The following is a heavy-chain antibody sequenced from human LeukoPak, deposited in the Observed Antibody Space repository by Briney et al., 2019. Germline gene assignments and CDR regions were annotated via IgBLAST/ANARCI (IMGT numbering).Heavy chain of an antibody. D-gene: IGHD3-10*01. CDR3: ARDPYYTDFSPTLDY. V-gene: IGHV4-34*01. Sequence: PSETLSLTCTVSGGSISSYYWSWIRQPPGKGLEWIGEINHSGSTNYNPSLKSRVTISVDTSKNQFSLKLSSVTAADAAVYYCARDPYYTDFSPTLDYWGQGTLVTVSS. CDR2: INHSGST. J-gene: IGHJ4*02. CDR1: GGSISSYY.